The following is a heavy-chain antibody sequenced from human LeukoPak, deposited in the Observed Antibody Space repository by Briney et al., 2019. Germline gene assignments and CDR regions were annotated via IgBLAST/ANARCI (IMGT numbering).Heavy chain of an antibody. V-gene: IGHV1-69*13. CDR2: IIPIFGTA. J-gene: IGHJ4*02. D-gene: IGHD2-21*02. CDR1: GGTFSSYA. Sequence: SVKVSCKASGGTFSSYAISWVRQAPGQGLEWMGGIIPIFGTANYAQKFQGRVTITADESTSTAYMELSSLRSEDTAVYYCATAYCGGDCYATNFDYWGQGTLVTVSS. CDR3: ATAYCGGDCYATNFDY.